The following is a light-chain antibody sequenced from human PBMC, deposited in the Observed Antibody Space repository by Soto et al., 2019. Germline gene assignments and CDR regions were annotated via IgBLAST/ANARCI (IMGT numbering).Light chain of an antibody. CDR3: NSYTSSSTLRV. J-gene: IGLJ1*01. CDR1: SSDVGGYNY. V-gene: IGLV2-14*01. Sequence: QSVLTQPASVSGSPGQSITISCTGTSSDVGGYNYVSWYQQHPGKAPKLMIYDVSNRPSGVSNRFSGSKSGNTASLTISGLQAEDEADYYCNSYTSSSTLRVFGTGTKLTVL. CDR2: DVS.